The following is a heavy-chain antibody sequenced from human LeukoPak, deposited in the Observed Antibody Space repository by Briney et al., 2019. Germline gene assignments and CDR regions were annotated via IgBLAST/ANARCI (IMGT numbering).Heavy chain of an antibody. CDR2: INHSGST. V-gene: IGHV4-34*01. D-gene: IGHD5-18*01. CDR1: GGSFSGYY. J-gene: IGHJ5*02. CDR3: SRGRLGYQTKTKRATNNWFDP. Sequence: PSETLSLTCAVYGGSFSGYYWSWIRQPPGKGLEWIGEINHSGSTNYNPSLKSRVTISVDTSKNQFSLKLSSVTAADTAVYYCSRGRLGYQTKTKRATNNWFDPWGQGTLVTVSS.